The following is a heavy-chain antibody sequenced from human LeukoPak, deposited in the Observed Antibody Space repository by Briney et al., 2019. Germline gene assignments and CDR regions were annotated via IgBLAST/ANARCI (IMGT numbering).Heavy chain of an antibody. Sequence: SETLSLTCAVYGGSFSGYYWSWIRQPPGKGLEWIWEINHSGSTNYNPSLKSRVTISVDTSKNQFSLKLSSVTAADTAVYYCARGKFRAAVHHNWFDPWGQGTLVTVSS. CDR2: INHSGST. CDR3: ARGKFRAAVHHNWFDP. J-gene: IGHJ5*02. V-gene: IGHV4-34*01. CDR1: GGSFSGYY. D-gene: IGHD6-13*01.